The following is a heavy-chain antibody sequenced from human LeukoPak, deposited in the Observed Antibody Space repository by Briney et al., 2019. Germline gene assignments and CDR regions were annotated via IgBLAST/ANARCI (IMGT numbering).Heavy chain of an antibody. Sequence: ASVKVSCKASGYTFTGYYMHWARQAPGQGLEWMGWMNPNSGNTGYAQKFQGRVTMTRNTSISTAYMELSSLRSEDTAVYYCARGFRGYCSSTSCYPGGWFDPWGQGTLVTVSS. D-gene: IGHD2-2*01. V-gene: IGHV1-8*02. J-gene: IGHJ5*02. CDR2: MNPNSGNT. CDR3: ARGFRGYCSSTSCYPGGWFDP. CDR1: GYTFTGYY.